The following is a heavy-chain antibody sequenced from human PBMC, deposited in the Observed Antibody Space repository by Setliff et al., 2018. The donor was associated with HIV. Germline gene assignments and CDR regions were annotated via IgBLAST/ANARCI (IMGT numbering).Heavy chain of an antibody. CDR3: ARDGGMGVYHMDV. CDR2: ISSSGFPI. D-gene: IGHD2-8*02. J-gene: IGHJ6*03. V-gene: IGHV3-48*01. CDR1: GFTFSTYG. Sequence: PGGSLRLSCEASGFTFSTYGMNWVRHAPGKGLEWVAQISSSGFPIYYADSVRGRFTASRDNGKNSLFLQMNSLRAEDTAVYYCARDGGMGVYHMDVWGKGTTVTVSS.